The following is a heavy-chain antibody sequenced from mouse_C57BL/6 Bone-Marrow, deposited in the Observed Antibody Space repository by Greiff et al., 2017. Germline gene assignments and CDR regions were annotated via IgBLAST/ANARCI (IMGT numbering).Heavy chain of an antibody. Sequence: DVQLVESGPGMVKPSQSLSLTCTVTGYSITSGYDWHWIRHFPGNKLEWMGYISYSGSTNYNPSLTSRISITHDTSKNHFFLKLNSVTTEYTATYYCARGGYYGSFDYWGQGTTLTVSS. CDR2: ISYSGST. J-gene: IGHJ2*01. D-gene: IGHD1-1*01. V-gene: IGHV3-1*01. CDR1: GYSITSGYD. CDR3: ARGGYYGSFDY.